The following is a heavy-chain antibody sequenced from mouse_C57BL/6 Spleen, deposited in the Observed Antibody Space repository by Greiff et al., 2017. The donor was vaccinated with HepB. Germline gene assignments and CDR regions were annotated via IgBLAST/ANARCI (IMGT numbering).Heavy chain of an antibody. D-gene: IGHD2-1*01. V-gene: IGHV5-16*01. CDR3: ARDAGNYGYYFDY. Sequence: EVQVVESEGGLVQPGSSMKLSCTASGFTFSDYYMAWVRQVPEKGLEWVANINYDGSSTYYLDSLKSRFIISRDNAKNILYLQMSSLKSEDTATYYCARDAGNYGYYFDYWGQGTTLTVSS. CDR2: INYDGSST. CDR1: GFTFSDYY. J-gene: IGHJ2*01.